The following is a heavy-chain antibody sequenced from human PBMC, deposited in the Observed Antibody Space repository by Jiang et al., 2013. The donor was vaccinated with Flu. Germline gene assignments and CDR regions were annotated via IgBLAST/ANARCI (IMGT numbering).Heavy chain of an antibody. CDR3: ARVEGYYDSSGYPTFYYYYYGMDV. V-gene: IGHV4-38-2*01. D-gene: IGHD3-22*01. CDR2: IYHSGST. CDR1: GYSISSGYY. J-gene: IGHJ6*02. Sequence: GSGLVKPSETLSLTCAVSGYSISSGYYWGWIRQPPGKGLEWIGSIYHSGSTYYNPSLKSRVTISVDTSKNQFSLKLSSVTAADTAVYYCARVEGYYDSSGYPTFYYYYYGMDVWGQGTTVTVSS.